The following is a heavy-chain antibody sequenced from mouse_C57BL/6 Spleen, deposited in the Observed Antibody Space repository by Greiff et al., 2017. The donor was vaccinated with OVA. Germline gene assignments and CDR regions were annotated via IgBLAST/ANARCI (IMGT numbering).Heavy chain of an antibody. Sequence: VKLVESGAELVKPGASVKISCKASGYAFSSYWMNWVKQRPGKGLEWIGQIYPGDGDTNYNGKFKGKATLTADKSSSTAYMQLSSLTSEDSAVYFCARGGWDYAMDYWGQGTSVTVSS. CDR3: ARGGWDYAMDY. CDR1: GYAFSSYW. CDR2: IYPGDGDT. D-gene: IGHD1-1*02. V-gene: IGHV1-80*01. J-gene: IGHJ4*01.